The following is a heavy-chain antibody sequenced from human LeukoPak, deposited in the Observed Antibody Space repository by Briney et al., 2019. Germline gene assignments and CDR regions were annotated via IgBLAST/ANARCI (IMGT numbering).Heavy chain of an antibody. V-gene: IGHV4-38-2*02. D-gene: IGHD2-2*01. CDR3: AREYCSSTSCYLFDY. Sequence: SSETLSLTCTVSGYSISSGYYWGWIRQPPGKRLEWIGSIYHSGSTYYNPSLKSRVTISVDTSKNQFSLKLSSVTAADTAVYYCAREYCSSTSCYLFDYWGQGTLVTVSS. CDR1: GYSISSGYY. J-gene: IGHJ4*02. CDR2: IYHSGST.